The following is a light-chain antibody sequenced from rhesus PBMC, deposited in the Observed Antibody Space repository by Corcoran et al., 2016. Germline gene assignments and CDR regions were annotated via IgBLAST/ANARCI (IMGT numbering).Light chain of an antibody. CDR1: SSDMGGYNR. J-gene: IGLJ1*01. V-gene: IGLV2-13*02. CDR2: EVS. Sequence: QAALTQSPSVSGSPGLSVAISCPGTSSDMGGYNRVYWYQQHPGKAPKLMIYEVSKRPSGVSDRLSGSKSGNTASLTISGLQAEDAADYYCSSYASSSAYIFGAGTRLTVL. CDR3: SSYASSSAYI.